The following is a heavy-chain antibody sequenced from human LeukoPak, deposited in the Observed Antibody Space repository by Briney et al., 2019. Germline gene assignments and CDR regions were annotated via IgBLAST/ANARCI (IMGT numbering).Heavy chain of an antibody. CDR1: GDSISSGGYY. V-gene: IGHV4-31*03. CDR2: IYYSGST. J-gene: IGHJ4*02. Sequence: PSETLSLTCTVSGDSISSGGYYWSWIRQHPGKGLEWIGYIYYSGSTYSNPSLKSRVIISVDTSKNQFSQKLTSVTAADTAVYYCARGLTMGTFDHWGQGTLVTVSS. CDR3: ARGLTMGTFDH. D-gene: IGHD1-1*01.